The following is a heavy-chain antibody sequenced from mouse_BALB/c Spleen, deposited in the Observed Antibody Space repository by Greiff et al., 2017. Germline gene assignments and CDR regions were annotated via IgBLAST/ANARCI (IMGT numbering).Heavy chain of an antibody. J-gene: IGHJ3*01. CDR1: GFTFSSYA. V-gene: IGHV5-9-3*01. Sequence: EVKVEESGGGLVKPGGSLKLSCAASGFTFSSYAMSWVRQTPEKRLEWVATISSGGSYTYYPDSVKGRFTISRDNAKNTLYLQMSSLRSEDTAMYYCARPTFAYWGQGTLVTVSA. CDR2: ISSGGSYT. CDR3: ARPTFAY.